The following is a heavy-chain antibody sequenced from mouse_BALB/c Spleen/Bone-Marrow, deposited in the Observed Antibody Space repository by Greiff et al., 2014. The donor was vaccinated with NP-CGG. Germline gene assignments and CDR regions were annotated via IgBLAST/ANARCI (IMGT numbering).Heavy chain of an antibody. D-gene: IGHD2-3*01. Sequence: EVQVVESGGGLVQPGGSLKLPCAASGFDFSRYWMTWVRQAPGKGLEWIGEINPDSSTINYTPSLKDKFIISRDNAKNTLYLQMSKVRSEDTALYYCATNGYYGWIAYWGQGTLVTVSA. CDR3: ATNGYYGWIAY. J-gene: IGHJ3*01. CDR1: GFDFSRYW. CDR2: INPDSSTI. V-gene: IGHV4-1*02.